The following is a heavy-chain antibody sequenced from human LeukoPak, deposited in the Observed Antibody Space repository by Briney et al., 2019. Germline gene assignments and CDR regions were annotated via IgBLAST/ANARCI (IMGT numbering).Heavy chain of an antibody. CDR1: GFTVSSNY. J-gene: IGHJ4*02. D-gene: IGHD3-22*01. V-gene: IGHV3-66*01. CDR2: IYSGGST. Sequence: PGGSLRLSCAASGFTVSSNYMSWVRQAPGKGLEWVSVIYSGGSTYYADSVKGRFTISRDNSKNTLYLQMNSLRAEDTALYYCAKTSDSSGYYGFDYWGQGTLVIVSS. CDR3: AKTSDSSGYYGFDY.